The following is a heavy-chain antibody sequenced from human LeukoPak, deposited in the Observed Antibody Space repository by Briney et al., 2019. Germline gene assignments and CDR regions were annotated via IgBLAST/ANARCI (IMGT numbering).Heavy chain of an antibody. CDR1: VFTFSSYS. V-gene: IGHV3-21*01. CDR3: ASGPPGGYCSSTSCGPYYYYGMDV. D-gene: IGHD2-2*01. J-gene: IGHJ6*04. CDR2: ISSSSSYI. Sequence: GGSLRLSCAASVFTFSSYSMNWVRQAPGKGLEGVSSISSSSSYIYYADSVKGRFTISRDNAKNSLYLQMNSLRAEDTAVYYCASGPPGGYCSSTSCGPYYYYGMDVWGKGTTVTVSS.